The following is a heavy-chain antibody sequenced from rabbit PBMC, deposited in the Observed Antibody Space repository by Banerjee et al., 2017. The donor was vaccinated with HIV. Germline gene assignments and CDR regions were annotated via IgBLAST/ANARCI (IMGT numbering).Heavy chain of an antibody. V-gene: IGHV1S45*01. CDR2: IVTGSGNT. CDR3: ARDLAGVIGWNFNL. CDR1: GFTFSSYV. J-gene: IGHJ4*01. Sequence: QEQLKETGGGLVQPGGSLTLSCKASGFTFSSYVITWVRQAPGKGLEWIGYIVTGSGNTYYASWAKGRFTISKTSSTTVTLQMTNLTAADTATYFCARDLAGVIGWNFNLWGQGTLVTVS. D-gene: IGHD4-1*01.